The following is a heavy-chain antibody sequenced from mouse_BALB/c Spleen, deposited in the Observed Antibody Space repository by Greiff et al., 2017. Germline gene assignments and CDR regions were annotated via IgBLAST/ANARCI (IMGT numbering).Heavy chain of an antibody. Sequence: EVKLVESGGGLVKPGGSLKLSCAASGFTFSSYAMSWVRQTPEKRLEWVASISSGGSTYYPDSVKGRFTISRDNARNILYLQMSSLRSEDTAMYYCARGLLRLRGYFDYWGQGTTLTVSS. CDR3: ARGLLRLRGYFDY. CDR1: GFTFSSYA. CDR2: ISSGGST. D-gene: IGHD1-2*01. J-gene: IGHJ2*01. V-gene: IGHV5-6-5*01.